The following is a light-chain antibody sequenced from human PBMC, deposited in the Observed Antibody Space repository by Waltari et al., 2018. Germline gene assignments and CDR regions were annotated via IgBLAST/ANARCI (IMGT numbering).Light chain of an antibody. CDR2: NNK. Sequence: QSVLTQPPSASGAPGQTVLISYSGSSYNIRGNVVPWYQQLSGTAPKLLIYNNKQRPSGVPDRFSGSKSGTSASLAITGLRSEDEVDYYCEAWDDSLGGWVFGGGTRLTVL. CDR1: SYNIRGNV. V-gene: IGLV1-47*02. J-gene: IGLJ2*01. CDR3: EAWDDSLGGWV.